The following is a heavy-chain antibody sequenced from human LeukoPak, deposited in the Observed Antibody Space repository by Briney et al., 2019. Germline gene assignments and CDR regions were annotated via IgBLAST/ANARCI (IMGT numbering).Heavy chain of an antibody. V-gene: IGHV4-59*01. Sequence: PSETLSLTCTVSGGSISSYYWSWLRQPPGKGLEWIGYIYYSGSTNYNPSLKSRVTISVDTSKNQFSLKLSSVTAADTAVYYCARAKTYYDILTGYIPDNWFDPWGQGTLVTVSP. CDR3: ARAKTYYDILTGYIPDNWFDP. CDR2: IYYSGST. J-gene: IGHJ5*02. D-gene: IGHD3-9*01. CDR1: GGSISSYY.